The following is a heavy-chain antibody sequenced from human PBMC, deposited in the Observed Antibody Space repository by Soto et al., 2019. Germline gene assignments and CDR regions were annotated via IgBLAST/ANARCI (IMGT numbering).Heavy chain of an antibody. V-gene: IGHV3-23*01. CDR1: GFTFSSTA. CDR2: ISGSGGST. J-gene: IGHJ4*02. D-gene: IGHD3-9*01. CDR3: ANRLTGPLDY. Sequence: GESLKISCAASGFTFSSTAMSWVRQAAGKGLEWVSAISGSGGSTYYADSVKGRFTITRDNSKNTLYLQMNSLRAEDTAVYYWANRLTGPLDYWGQGTLVTVSS.